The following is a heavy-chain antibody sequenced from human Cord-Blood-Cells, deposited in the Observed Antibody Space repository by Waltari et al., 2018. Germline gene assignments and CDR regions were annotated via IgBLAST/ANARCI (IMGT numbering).Heavy chain of an antibody. CDR3: AREAGVVAAQYYYYMDV. Sequence: QVQLVQSGAEVKKPGSSVKVSCKASGGTFSSYAISWVRQAPGQGLEWMGGIIPIFGTANYAQKFQGRVTITADESTSTAYMELSSLRSEDTAVYYCAREAGVVAAQYYYYMDVWGKGTTVTVSS. V-gene: IGHV1-69*01. CDR1: GGTFSSYA. D-gene: IGHD2-15*01. CDR2: IIPIFGTA. J-gene: IGHJ6*03.